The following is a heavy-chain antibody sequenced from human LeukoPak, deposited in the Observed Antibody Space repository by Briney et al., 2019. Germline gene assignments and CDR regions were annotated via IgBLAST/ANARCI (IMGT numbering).Heavy chain of an antibody. Sequence: PGGSLRLSCAASEFTFSNYAMTWVRQAPGKGLEWASAISGSGGSTYYADSVKGRFTISRDNSKNTLYLQMNSLRAEDTAVYYCAKCGTSSGFDYWGQGSLVTVSS. CDR1: EFTFSNYA. J-gene: IGHJ4*02. CDR2: ISGSGGST. D-gene: IGHD1/OR15-1a*01. V-gene: IGHV3-23*01. CDR3: AKCGTSSGFDY.